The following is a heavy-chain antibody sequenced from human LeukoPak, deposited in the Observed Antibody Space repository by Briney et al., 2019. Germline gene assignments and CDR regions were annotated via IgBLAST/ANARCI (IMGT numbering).Heavy chain of an antibody. J-gene: IGHJ4*02. CDR3: ARVFEQQLPVFDY. CDR2: IYYSGST. V-gene: IGHV4-31*03. D-gene: IGHD6-13*01. Sequence: SETLSLTCTVSGGSIRSGGYYWSWIRQHPGKGLEWIGYIYYSGSTYYNPSLKSRVTISVDTSKNQFSLKLSSVTAADTAMYYCARVFEQQLPVFDYWGQGTLVTVSS. CDR1: GGSIRSGGYY.